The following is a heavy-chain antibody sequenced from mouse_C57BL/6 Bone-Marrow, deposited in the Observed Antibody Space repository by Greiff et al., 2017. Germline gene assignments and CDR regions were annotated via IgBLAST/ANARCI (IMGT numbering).Heavy chain of an antibody. Sequence: VQLQQSGAELVRPGASVKLSCKASGYTFTDYYINWVKQRPGQGLEWIARIYPGSGNTYYNEKFKGKATLTAEKSSSTAYMQLSSLTSEDSAVYFCAREEEFITTVVATRDYSMDYWGQGTSVTVSS. CDR2: IYPGSGNT. CDR3: AREEEFITTVVATRDYSMDY. V-gene: IGHV1-76*01. J-gene: IGHJ4*01. CDR1: GYTFTDYY. D-gene: IGHD1-1*01.